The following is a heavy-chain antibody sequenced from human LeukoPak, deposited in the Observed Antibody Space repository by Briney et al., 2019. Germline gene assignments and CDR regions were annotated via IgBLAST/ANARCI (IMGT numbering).Heavy chain of an antibody. J-gene: IGHJ6*02. D-gene: IGHD2-15*01. V-gene: IGHV1-69*01. CDR1: GGTFSSYA. Sequence: SVKVSCKASGGTFSSYAISWVRQAPGQGLEWMGGIIPIFGTANYAQKFQGRVTITADESTSTAYMELSSVRSEDTAVYYCARDGCSGGSCYSHTHGMDVWGQGTTVTVSS. CDR3: ARDGCSGGSCYSHTHGMDV. CDR2: IIPIFGTA.